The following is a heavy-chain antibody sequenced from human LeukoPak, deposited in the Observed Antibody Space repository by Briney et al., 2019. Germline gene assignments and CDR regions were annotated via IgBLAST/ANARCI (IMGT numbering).Heavy chain of an antibody. Sequence: GGSLRLSCAVSGLTFNNYAMSWVRQAPGKGLEWVSGISGRGASKYYADSVKGRFTISRDNSKNTLYLQMNSLRAEDTAVYYCAKEQRYNWHFDYWGQGTPVTVSS. J-gene: IGHJ4*02. CDR2: ISGRGASK. CDR3: AKEQRYNWHFDY. CDR1: GLTFNNYA. D-gene: IGHD1-20*01. V-gene: IGHV3-23*01.